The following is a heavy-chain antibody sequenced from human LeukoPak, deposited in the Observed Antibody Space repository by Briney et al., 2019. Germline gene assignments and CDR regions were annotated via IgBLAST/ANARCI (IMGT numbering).Heavy chain of an antibody. CDR2: IYTSGST. J-gene: IGHJ6*02. V-gene: IGHV4-4*07. D-gene: IGHD4-11*01. CDR1: GGSISSYY. Sequence: SETLSLTCTVSGGSISSYYWSWIRQPAGKGLEWIGRIYTSGSTNYNPSLKSRVTMSVDTSKNQFSLKLSSVTAADTAVYYCARDATDYSNSRNYYGMDVWGQGTTVTVSS. CDR3: ARDATDYSNSRNYYGMDV.